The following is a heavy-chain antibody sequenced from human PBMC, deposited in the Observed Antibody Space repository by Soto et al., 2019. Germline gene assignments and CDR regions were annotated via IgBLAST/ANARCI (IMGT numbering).Heavy chain of an antibody. CDR1: GFTFSSYA. D-gene: IGHD3-3*01. V-gene: IGHV3-23*01. CDR2: ISGSGGST. Sequence: SLRLSCAASGFTFSSYAMSWVRQAPGKGLEWVSAISGSGGSTYYADSVKGRFTISRDNAKNSLYLQMNSLRAEDTAVYYCARDGKNDFWSGLGYYYGMDVWGQGTTVTVSS. CDR3: ARDGKNDFWSGLGYYYGMDV. J-gene: IGHJ6*02.